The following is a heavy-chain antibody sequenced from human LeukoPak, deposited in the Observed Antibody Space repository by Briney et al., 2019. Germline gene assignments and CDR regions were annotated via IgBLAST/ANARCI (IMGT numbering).Heavy chain of an antibody. CDR2: IIPIFGTA. D-gene: IGHD3-22*01. CDR3: ASVDGSPDY. CDR1: GGTFSSYA. J-gene: IGHJ4*02. V-gene: IGHV1-69*05. Sequence: SVKVSCKASGGTFSSYAISWVRQAPGQGLEWMGGIIPIFGTANYAQQFQGRVTFTRSTSISTAYMELSSLRSEDTAVYYCASVDGSPDYWGQGTLVTVSS.